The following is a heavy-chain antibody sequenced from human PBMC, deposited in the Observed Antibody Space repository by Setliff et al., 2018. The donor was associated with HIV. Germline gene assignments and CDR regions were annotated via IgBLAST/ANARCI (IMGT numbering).Heavy chain of an antibody. J-gene: IGHJ2*01. CDR2: MHHSGST. D-gene: IGHD3-10*01. CDR1: GDSITSNSYY. CDR3: ARDWVTRSNYYGSGSPWYFDF. Sequence: SETLSLTCTVSGDSITSNSYYWGWIRQSPGKGLEWIGTMHHSGSTYYNPSLKSRVAIFIDTSQNQFSLKLRSVNAADTAVYYCARDWVTRSNYYGSGSPWYFDFWGRGILVTVSS. V-gene: IGHV4-39*07.